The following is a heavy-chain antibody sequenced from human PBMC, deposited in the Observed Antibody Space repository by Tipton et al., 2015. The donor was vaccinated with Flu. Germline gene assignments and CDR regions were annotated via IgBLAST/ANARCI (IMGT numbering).Heavy chain of an antibody. Sequence: TLSLTCTVSGGSISSSGYYWGWIRQSPGKGLEWIGSMYYSGSTYYTASLKSRVTISGDTSKDQVSLNLTSVTAADTAVYYCARYSGSGSNYIAPNLDYWGQGTLVIVSS. CDR1: GGSISSSGYY. CDR2: MYYSGST. J-gene: IGHJ4*02. V-gene: IGHV4-39*07. CDR3: ARYSGSGSNYIAPNLDY. D-gene: IGHD3-10*01.